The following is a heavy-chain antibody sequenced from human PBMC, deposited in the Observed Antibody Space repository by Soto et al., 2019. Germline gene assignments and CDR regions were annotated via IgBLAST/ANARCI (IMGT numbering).Heavy chain of an antibody. CDR1: GFTFSSYG. D-gene: IGHD2-15*01. Sequence: GGSLRLSCAASGFTFSSYGMHWVRQAPGKGLEWVAVISYDGSNKYYADSVKGRFTISRDNSKNTLYLQMNSLRAEDTAVYYCANDFSIGLRGPPSWTVSWGQGT. J-gene: IGHJ5*02. V-gene: IGHV3-30*18. CDR2: ISYDGSNK. CDR3: ANDFSIGLRGPPSWTVS.